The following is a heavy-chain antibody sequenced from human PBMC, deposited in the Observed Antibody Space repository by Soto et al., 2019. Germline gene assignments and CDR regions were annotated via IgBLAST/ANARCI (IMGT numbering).Heavy chain of an antibody. J-gene: IGHJ4*02. CDR2: IYHSGST. Sequence: PSETLSLTCAVSGGSISSGGYSWSWIRQPPGKGLEWIGYIYHSGSTYYNPSLKSRVTISVDNSKNTLYLQMNSLRAEDTAVYYCARDHHDSSGYYSYYFAYWGQGTLVTVSS. CDR3: ARDHHDSSGYYSYYFAY. V-gene: IGHV4-30-2*01. D-gene: IGHD3-22*01. CDR1: GGSISSGGYS.